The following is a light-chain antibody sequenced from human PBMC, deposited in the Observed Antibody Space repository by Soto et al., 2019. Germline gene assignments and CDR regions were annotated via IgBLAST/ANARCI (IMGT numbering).Light chain of an antibody. CDR1: QSVSIY. V-gene: IGKV3-11*01. CDR2: DAS. Sequence: EIVLTQSPATLSLSPGARATLSCRASQSVSIYLAWYQQKPGQAPRLLIYDASHRATGIPARFSGSGSGTDFTLTISSLEPEDFAVYYCQHRRDFPATFGQGTKVEIK. CDR3: QHRRDFPAT. J-gene: IGKJ2*01.